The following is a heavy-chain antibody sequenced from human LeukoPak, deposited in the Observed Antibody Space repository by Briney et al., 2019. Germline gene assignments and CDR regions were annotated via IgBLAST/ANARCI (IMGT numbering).Heavy chain of an antibody. J-gene: IGHJ4*01. D-gene: IGHD6-6*01. CDR3: ARAGQFISARPITFDC. CDR2: IYYSGST. CDR1: GGSISNYY. Sequence: SEILSLTCTVSGGSISNYYWCWSRQPPGKGLEWIGYIYYSGSTNSNPSLKSRVTISLDTSKNQFSLKLSSVTAADTAVYYCARAGQFISARPITFDCWGQGWLVSVSS. V-gene: IGHV4-59*01.